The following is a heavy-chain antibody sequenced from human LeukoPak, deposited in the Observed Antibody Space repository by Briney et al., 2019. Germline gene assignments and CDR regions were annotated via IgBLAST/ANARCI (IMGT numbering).Heavy chain of an antibody. J-gene: IGHJ4*02. D-gene: IGHD2-21*02. V-gene: IGHV1-24*01. CDR3: ATDPYCRGDCLYY. Sequence: EASVKVSCKVSGYTLTELSMRWVRQAHGKGREWMGGFDPEDGETIYAQKFQGRVTMTEDTSTDTAYMDMSSLRSEDTAVYYCATDPYCRGDCLYYWGRGTLVTVSS. CDR2: FDPEDGET. CDR1: GYTLTELS.